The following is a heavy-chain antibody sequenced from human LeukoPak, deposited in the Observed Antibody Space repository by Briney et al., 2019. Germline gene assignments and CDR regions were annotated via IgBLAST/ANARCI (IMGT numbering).Heavy chain of an antibody. J-gene: IGHJ4*02. CDR2: IKQDGSEK. V-gene: IGHV3-7*01. CDR3: AKDKPIDY. Sequence: GGSLRLSCAASGFTFSSYWMSWVRQAPGKGLEWVANIKQDGSEKYYVDSVKGRFTISRDNSKNTVYLQMNSLRAEDTAVYFCAKDKPIDYRGQGTLVTVSS. D-gene: IGHD1-14*01. CDR1: GFTFSSYW.